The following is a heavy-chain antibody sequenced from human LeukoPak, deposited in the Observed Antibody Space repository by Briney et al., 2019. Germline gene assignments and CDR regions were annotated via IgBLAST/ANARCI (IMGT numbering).Heavy chain of an antibody. D-gene: IGHD6-19*01. CDR3: AKDSYSSGLTGYFDL. Sequence: GGSLRLSCAASGFTFDDYAMHWVRQAPGKGLEWVSGISWNSGSIGYADSVKGRFTISRDNAKNSLYLQMNSLRAEDTALYYCAKDSYSSGLTGYFDLWGRGTLVTVSS. CDR2: ISWNSGSI. J-gene: IGHJ2*01. V-gene: IGHV3-9*01. CDR1: GFTFDDYA.